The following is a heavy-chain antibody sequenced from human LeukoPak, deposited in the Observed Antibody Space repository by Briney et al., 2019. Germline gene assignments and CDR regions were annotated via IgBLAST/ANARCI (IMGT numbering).Heavy chain of an antibody. CDR2: IIPIFGTA. J-gene: IGHJ6*03. V-gene: IGHV1-69*06. Sequence: SVKVSCKASGGTFSSYAISWVRQAPGQGLEWMGGIIPIFGTANYAQKLQGRVTITADKSTSTAYMELSSLRSEDTAVYYCASGYCTNGVCNYYYYYMDVWGKGTTVTVSS. CDR1: GGTFSSYA. D-gene: IGHD2-8*01. CDR3: ASGYCTNGVCNYYYYYMDV.